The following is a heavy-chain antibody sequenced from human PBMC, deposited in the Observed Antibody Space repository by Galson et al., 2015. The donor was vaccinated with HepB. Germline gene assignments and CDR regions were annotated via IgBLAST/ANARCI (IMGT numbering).Heavy chain of an antibody. CDR1: GGTFNSYA. V-gene: IGHV1-69*04. D-gene: IGHD6-13*01. J-gene: IGHJ4*02. CDR2: TIPILGIP. CDR3: ASAPLGILAAAALDH. Sequence: SVKVSCKASGGTFNSYAFSWVRQAPGQGLEWMGRTIPILGIPNPARKFRGRVPITADKSTSTAYMELNSLRSDDTAVYYCASAPLGILAAAALDHWGQGTLVTVSS.